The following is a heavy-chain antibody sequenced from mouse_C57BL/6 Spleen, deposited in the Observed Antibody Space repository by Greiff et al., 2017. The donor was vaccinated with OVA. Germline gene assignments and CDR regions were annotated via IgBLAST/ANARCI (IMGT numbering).Heavy chain of an antibody. D-gene: IGHD1-1*02. CDR2: IWSGGST. CDR3: ARGRGSLYAMDY. J-gene: IGHJ4*01. V-gene: IGHV2-2*01. CDR1: GFSLTSYG. Sequence: VQLQESGPGLVQPSQSLSITCTVSGFSLTSYGVHWVRQSPGKGLEWLGVIWSGGSTDYNAAFISRLSISKDNSKSQVFFKMNSLQADDTAIYYCARGRGSLYAMDYWGQGTSVTVSS.